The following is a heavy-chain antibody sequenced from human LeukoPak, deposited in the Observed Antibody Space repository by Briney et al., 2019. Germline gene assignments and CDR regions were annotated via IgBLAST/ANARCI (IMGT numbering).Heavy chain of an antibody. D-gene: IGHD6-13*01. V-gene: IGHV1-2*02. CDR3: ARGDSSSWFYFDH. CDR2: INPNIDDT. CDR1: GYTFTGYY. J-gene: IGHJ4*02. Sequence: ASVKVSCKASGYTFTGYYIHWVRQAPGQGLQWMGWINPNIDDTNYAQKFQGRVTMTRDTSINTAYMELTTLRADDTAMYCCARGDSSSWFYFDHWGQGTLVTVSS.